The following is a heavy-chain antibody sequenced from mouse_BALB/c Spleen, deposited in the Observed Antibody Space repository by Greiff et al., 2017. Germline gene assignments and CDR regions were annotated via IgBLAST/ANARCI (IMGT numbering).Heavy chain of an antibody. D-gene: IGHD1-1*01. J-gene: IGHJ4*01. V-gene: IGHV5-4*02. Sequence: EVMLVESGGGLVKPGGSLKLSCAASGFTFSDYYMYWVRQTPEKRLEWVATISDGGSYTYYPDSVKGRFTISRDNAKNNLYLQMSSLKSEDTAMYYCARDLDYGSNAMDDWGQGTSVTVSS. CDR3: ARDLDYGSNAMDD. CDR1: GFTFSDYY. CDR2: ISDGGSYT.